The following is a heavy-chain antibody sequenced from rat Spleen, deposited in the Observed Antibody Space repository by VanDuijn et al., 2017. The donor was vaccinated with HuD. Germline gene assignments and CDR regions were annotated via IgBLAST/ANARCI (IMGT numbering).Heavy chain of an antibody. CDR3: ATKKYPRGFDY. J-gene: IGHJ2*01. V-gene: IGHV3-1*01. Sequence: EVQLQESGPGLVKPSQSLSLTCSATGYSITSNYWGWIRKFPGNKMEWIGHISYSGSTSYNPSLKSRISITRDTSKNQFFLQLNSVTTEDTATYYCATKKYPRGFDYWGQGVMVTVSS. CDR1: GYSITSNY. D-gene: IGHD1-4*01. CDR2: ISYSGST.